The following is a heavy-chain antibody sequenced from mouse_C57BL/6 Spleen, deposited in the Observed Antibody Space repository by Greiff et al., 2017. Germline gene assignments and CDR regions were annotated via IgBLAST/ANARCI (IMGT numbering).Heavy chain of an antibody. Sequence: EVQLQQSGPELVKPGASVKMSCKASGYTFTDYNMHWVKQSHGKSLEWIGYINPNNGGTSYNQKFKGKATLTVNKSSSTAYMELRSLTSEDSAVYYCASPAPNWDYFDYWGQGTTLTVSS. CDR1: GYTFTDYN. J-gene: IGHJ2*01. CDR2: INPNNGGT. D-gene: IGHD4-1*01. V-gene: IGHV1-22*01. CDR3: ASPAPNWDYFDY.